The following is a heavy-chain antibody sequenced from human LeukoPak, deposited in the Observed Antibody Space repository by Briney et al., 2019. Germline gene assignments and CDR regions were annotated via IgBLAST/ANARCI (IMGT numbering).Heavy chain of an antibody. Sequence: ASVKVSCKASGYTFTGYYMHWVRQAPGQGLEWMGRINPNSGGTNYAQKFQGRVTMTRHTSISTAYMELSRLRSDDTAVYYCARVRGYSYGSGAFDIWGQGTMVTVSS. CDR2: INPNSGGT. V-gene: IGHV1-2*06. D-gene: IGHD5-18*01. J-gene: IGHJ3*02. CDR1: GYTFTGYY. CDR3: ARVRGYSYGSGAFDI.